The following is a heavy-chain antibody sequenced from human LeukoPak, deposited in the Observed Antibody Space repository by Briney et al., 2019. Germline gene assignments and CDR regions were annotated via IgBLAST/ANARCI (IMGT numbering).Heavy chain of an antibody. CDR2: IYSGGST. D-gene: IGHD2-15*01. CDR3: ARTTEGYCRGRSCYSYYYYIDV. CDR1: GFTVSSNY. J-gene: IGHJ6*03. Sequence: GGSLRLSCAASGFTVSSNYMSWVRQAPGKGLQWVSVIYSGGSTYYADSVKGRFTISRDNSKNTLYLQMNSLRAEDTAVYYCARTTEGYCRGRSCYSYYYYIDVWGKGTTVTVSS. V-gene: IGHV3-53*01.